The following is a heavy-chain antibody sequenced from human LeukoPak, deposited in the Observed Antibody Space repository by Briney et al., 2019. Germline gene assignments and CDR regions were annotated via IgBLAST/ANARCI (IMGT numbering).Heavy chain of an antibody. D-gene: IGHD5-18*01. V-gene: IGHV4-4*02. CDR3: ARVRTAMVKEYYFDY. Sequence: PSETLSLTCAVSGGSISSSNWWSWVRQPPGKGLEWIGEIYHSGSTNYNPSLKSRVTISVDKSKNQFSLKLSSVTAADTAVYYCARVRTAMVKEYYFDYWGQGTLVTVSS. CDR2: IYHSGST. J-gene: IGHJ4*02. CDR1: GGSISSSNW.